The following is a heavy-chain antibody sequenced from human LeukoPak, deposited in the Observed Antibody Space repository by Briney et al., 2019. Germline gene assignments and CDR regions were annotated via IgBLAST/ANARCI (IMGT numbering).Heavy chain of an antibody. J-gene: IGHJ6*02. CDR3: ARGGFVNYVMVL. V-gene: IGHV3-48*04. Sequence: PGGSLRLSCAVSGLTFSTYSMNWVRQAPGKGLEWVSYISSSSSTIFYADSVKGRFTISRDNAKNSLYLQMNSLRAEDTAVYYCARGGFVNYVMVLWGQGTTVTVSS. CDR1: GLTFSTYS. CDR2: ISSSSSTI. D-gene: IGHD3-16*02.